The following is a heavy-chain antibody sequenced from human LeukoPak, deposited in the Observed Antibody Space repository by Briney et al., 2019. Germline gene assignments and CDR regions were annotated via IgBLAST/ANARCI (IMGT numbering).Heavy chain of an antibody. CDR3: ASATLRCSGGSCYEMDV. D-gene: IGHD2-15*01. CDR1: GYSISSGYY. J-gene: IGHJ6*04. Sequence: PSETLSLTCTVSGYSISSGYYWGWIRQPPGKGLEWIGSIYYSGSTYYNPSLKSRVTISVDTSKNQFSLKLSSVTAADTAVYYCASATLRCSGGSCYEMDVWGKGTTVTVSS. CDR2: IYYSGST. V-gene: IGHV4-38-2*02.